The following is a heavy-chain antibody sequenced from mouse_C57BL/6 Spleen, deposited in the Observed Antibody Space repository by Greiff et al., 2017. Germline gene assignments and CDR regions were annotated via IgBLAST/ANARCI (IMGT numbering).Heavy chain of an antibody. D-gene: IGHD1-1*01. CDR1: GYTFTSYW. J-gene: IGHJ3*01. CDR2: IDPSDSYT. Sequence: QVQLKQPGAELVMPGASVKLSCKASGYTFTSYWMHWVKQRPGQGLEWIGEIDPSDSYTNYNQKFKGKSTLTVDKSSSTAYMQLSSLTSADSAVYYCARSYYGSSYPFAYWGQGTLVTVSA. CDR3: ARSYYGSSYPFAY. V-gene: IGHV1-69*01.